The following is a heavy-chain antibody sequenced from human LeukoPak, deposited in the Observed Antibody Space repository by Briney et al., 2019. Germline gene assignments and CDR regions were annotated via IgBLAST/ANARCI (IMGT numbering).Heavy chain of an antibody. CDR2: IYSGGST. D-gene: IGHD6-19*01. CDR1: GFTVSSNY. J-gene: IGHJ3*02. V-gene: IGHV3-66*01. CDR3: ARSSIAEAGPFDI. Sequence: GGSLRLSCAASGFTVSSNYMSWVRQASGKGLEWVSVIYSGGSTYYADSVKGRFSISRDNSKNTLYLQMNSLRAEDTAVYYCARSSIAEAGPFDIWGQGTMVTVSS.